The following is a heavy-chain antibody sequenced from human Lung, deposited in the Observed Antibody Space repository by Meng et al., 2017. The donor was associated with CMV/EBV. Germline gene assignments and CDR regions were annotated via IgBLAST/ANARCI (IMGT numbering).Heavy chain of an antibody. CDR1: GFTFGDYA. D-gene: IGHD3-22*01. J-gene: IGHJ6*02. CDR2: IRSKAYGGTT. CDR3: TRALDYYDSRAFYYYYGMDV. Sequence: SCTASGFTFGDYAMSWVRQAPGKGLEWVGFIRSKAYGGTTEYAASVKGRFTISRDDSKSIAYLQMNSLKTEDTAVYYCTRALDYYDSRAFYYYYGMDVWGQGTXVTVSS. V-gene: IGHV3-49*04.